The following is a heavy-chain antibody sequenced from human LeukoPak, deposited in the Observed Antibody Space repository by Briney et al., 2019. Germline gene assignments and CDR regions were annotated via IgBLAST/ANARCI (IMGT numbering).Heavy chain of an antibody. V-gene: IGHV4-38-2*02. CDR3: ARGQRVAARPSSF. CDR1: GHSISSGYY. CDR2: IYHSGTT. D-gene: IGHD6-6*01. J-gene: IGHJ4*02. Sequence: SETLSLTCTVSGHSISSGYYWGWIRQPPGKGLEWIGSIYHSGTTYYNPSLKSRVTISVDTSKNQFSLKLSSVTAADTAVYYCARGQRVAARPSSFWGQGTLVTVSS.